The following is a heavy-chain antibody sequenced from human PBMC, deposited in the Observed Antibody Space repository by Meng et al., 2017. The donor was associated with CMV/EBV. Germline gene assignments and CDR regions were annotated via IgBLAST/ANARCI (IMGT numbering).Heavy chain of an antibody. J-gene: IGHJ5*02. CDR1: RSDY. CDR2: IYYSGST. CDR3: ARDGPPITIFGVVTPANWFDP. D-gene: IGHD3-3*01. Sequence: RSDYWGWIRQPPGKGLEWIGSIYYSGSTYYNPSLKSRVTISVDTSKNQFSLKLSSVTAADTAVYYCARDGPPITIFGVVTPANWFDPWGQGTLVTVSS. V-gene: IGHV4-39*07.